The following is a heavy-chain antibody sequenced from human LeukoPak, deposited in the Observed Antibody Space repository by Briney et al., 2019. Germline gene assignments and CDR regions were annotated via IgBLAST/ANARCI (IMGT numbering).Heavy chain of an antibody. D-gene: IGHD5-24*01. CDR3: ARRDNSFDS. Sequence: SETLSPTCSVSGGSISSHNHHWDWIRQPPGNGLEWIGSIHHSGVTYSNPSLRSRLTLSVVMSKNHFSLNLSSVTAADTAVYYCARRDNSFDSWGPGTLVTVSS. CDR2: IHHSGVT. J-gene: IGHJ4*02. CDR1: GGSISSHNHH. V-gene: IGHV4-39*02.